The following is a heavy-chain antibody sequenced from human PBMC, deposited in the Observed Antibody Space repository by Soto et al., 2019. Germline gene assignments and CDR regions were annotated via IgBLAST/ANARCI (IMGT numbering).Heavy chain of an antibody. Sequence: EVQLVESGGGSVQPGRSLRLSCVASGFTFASYAMHSVRQVPGKGLEWVSGISWNSGSIGYADSVKGRLTSSRDNAQKSLYLEMNSLRVEDTAFYYCVKDIHEQWLVSHFEYWGQGALVTVSS. CDR3: VKDIHEQWLVSHFEY. J-gene: IGHJ4*02. CDR2: ISWNSGSI. V-gene: IGHV3-9*01. D-gene: IGHD6-19*01. CDR1: GFTFASYA.